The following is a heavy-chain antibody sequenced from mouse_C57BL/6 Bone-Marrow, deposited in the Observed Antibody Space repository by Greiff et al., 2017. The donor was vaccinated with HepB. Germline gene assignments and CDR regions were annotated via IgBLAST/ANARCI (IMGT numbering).Heavy chain of an antibody. CDR2: INPYSGGT. CDR1: GYTFTDYY. V-gene: IGHV1-19*01. J-gene: IGHJ2*01. D-gene: IGHD2-4*01. Sequence: EVQLQQSGPVLVKPGASVKMSCKASGYTFTDYYMNWVKQSHGKSLEWIGVINPYSGGTSYNQKFKGKATLTVDKSSSTAYMELNSLTSEDSAVYYCAKWDYLYFDYWGQGTTLTVSS. CDR3: AKWDYLYFDY.